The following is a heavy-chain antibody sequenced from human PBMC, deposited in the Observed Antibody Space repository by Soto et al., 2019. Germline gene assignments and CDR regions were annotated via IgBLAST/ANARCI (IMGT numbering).Heavy chain of an antibody. J-gene: IGHJ5*02. CDR2: ISAYNGNT. Sequence: QVQLVQSGAEVKKPGASVKVSCKASGYTFTSYGISWVRQAPGQGLEWMGWISAYNGNTNYAQKLQGRVTMTTDTSTSTAYMELGSLRSDDTAGYYCARGRLGPDYGGPNWFDPWGQGTLVTVSS. D-gene: IGHD4-17*01. CDR1: GYTFTSYG. V-gene: IGHV1-18*01. CDR3: ARGRLGPDYGGPNWFDP.